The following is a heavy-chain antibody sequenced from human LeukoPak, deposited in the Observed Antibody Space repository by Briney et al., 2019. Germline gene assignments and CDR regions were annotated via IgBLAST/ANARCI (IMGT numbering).Heavy chain of an antibody. Sequence: GGSLRLSCAASGFTFDDYGMSWVRQAPGEGLEWVSGINWNGGSTGYADSVKGRFTISRDNAKNSLYLQMNSLRAEDTALYYCARVVARGYSSAPFDYWGQGTLVTVSS. CDR1: GFTFDDYG. D-gene: IGHD5-18*01. CDR2: INWNGGST. V-gene: IGHV3-20*04. J-gene: IGHJ4*02. CDR3: ARVVARGYSSAPFDY.